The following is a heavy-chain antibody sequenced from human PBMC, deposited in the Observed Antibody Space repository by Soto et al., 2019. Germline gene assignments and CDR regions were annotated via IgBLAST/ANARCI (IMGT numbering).Heavy chain of an antibody. Sequence: ESGGGLVQPGGSLRLSCAASGITFSNYAMTWVRQAPGRGLEWVSTITGSGRNTYYADSVKGRFTITRDNSKNTLFLQMNSLRAEDTAIYYCARLGGSGSYYGMDVWGQGTTVTVSS. CDR3: ARLGGSGSYYGMDV. CDR2: ITGSGRNT. V-gene: IGHV3-23*01. CDR1: GITFSNYA. D-gene: IGHD3-10*01. J-gene: IGHJ6*02.